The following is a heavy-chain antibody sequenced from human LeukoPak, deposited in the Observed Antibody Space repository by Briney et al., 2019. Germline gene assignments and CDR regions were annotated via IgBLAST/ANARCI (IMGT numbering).Heavy chain of an antibody. D-gene: IGHD5-24*01. CDR1: GGTFSSYA. J-gene: IGHJ4*02. CDR2: IIPIFGTA. CDR3: ASPSRDGYNTFDY. V-gene: IGHV1-69*13. Sequence: SVKVSCKASGGTFSSYAISWVRQAPGQGLEWMGGIIPIFGTANYAQKFQGRVAITADESTSTAYMELSSLRSEDTAVYYCASPSRDGYNTFDYWGQGTLVTVSS.